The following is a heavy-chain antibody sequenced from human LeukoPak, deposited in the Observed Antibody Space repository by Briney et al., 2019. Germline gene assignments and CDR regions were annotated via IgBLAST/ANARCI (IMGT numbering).Heavy chain of an antibody. J-gene: IGHJ5*02. D-gene: IGHD3-22*01. CDR1: GFTFSSYW. CDR3: AREQADDSSGYYWGWFDP. V-gene: IGHV3-48*01. Sequence: PGGSLRLSCAASGFTFSSYWMHWVRQAPGKGLVWVSYISSASTTIYYADSVKGRFTISRDNAKNSLFLQMNSLRAEDTAVYYCAREQADDSSGYYWGWFDPWGQGTLVTVSS. CDR2: ISSASTTI.